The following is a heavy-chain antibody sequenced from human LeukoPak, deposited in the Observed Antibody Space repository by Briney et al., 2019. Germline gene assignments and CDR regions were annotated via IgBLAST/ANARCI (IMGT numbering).Heavy chain of an antibody. V-gene: IGHV1-8*01. J-gene: IGHJ4*02. CDR1: GYTFTSYD. D-gene: IGHD3-22*01. Sequence: ASVKVPCKASGYTFTSYDINWVRQATGQGLEWMGWMNPNSGNTGYAQKFQGRVTMTRNTSISTAYMELSSLRSEDTAVYYCARGLGGAYYYDSSGYVFDYWGQGTLVTVSS. CDR2: MNPNSGNT. CDR3: ARGLGGAYYYDSSGYVFDY.